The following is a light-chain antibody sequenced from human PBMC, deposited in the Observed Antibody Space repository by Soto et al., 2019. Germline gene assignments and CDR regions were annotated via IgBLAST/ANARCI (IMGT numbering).Light chain of an antibody. V-gene: IGLV2-23*01. CDR3: CSYAGSSTFV. CDR2: EGS. J-gene: IGLJ1*01. CDR1: SSDVGSYNL. Sequence: QSVLTQPASVSGSPGQSITISCTGTSSDVGSYNLVSWYQKHPGKAPKLMIYEGSKRPSGVSNRFSGSKSGNTASLTISGLQAEDEADYYCCSYAGSSTFVFGTGPKVTVL.